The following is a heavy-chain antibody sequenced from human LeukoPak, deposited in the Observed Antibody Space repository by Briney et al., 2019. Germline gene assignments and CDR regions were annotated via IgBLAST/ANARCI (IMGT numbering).Heavy chain of an antibody. Sequence: ASVEVSCKASGYTFTSDAMNWVRQAPGQGLEWMGWINTNTGNPTYAQGFTGRFVFSLDTSVSTAYLQISSLKAEDTAVYYCARTLVGATSYYYGMDVWGQGTTVTVSS. CDR2: INTNTGNP. D-gene: IGHD1-26*01. CDR3: ARTLVGATSYYYGMDV. CDR1: GYTFTSDA. J-gene: IGHJ6*02. V-gene: IGHV7-4-1*02.